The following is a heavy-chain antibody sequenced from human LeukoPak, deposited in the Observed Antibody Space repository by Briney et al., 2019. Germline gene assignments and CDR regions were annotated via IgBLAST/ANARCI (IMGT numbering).Heavy chain of an antibody. V-gene: IGHV1-8*03. CDR3: ARVRGDAPYYYYYYMDV. Sequence: ASVMVSCKASGYTFTSYDINWVRQATGQGLEWMGWMNPNSGNTGYAQKFQGRVTITRNTSISTAYMELSSLRSEDTAVYYCARVRGDAPYYYYYYMDVWGKGTTVTVSS. CDR1: GYTFTSYD. J-gene: IGHJ6*03. D-gene: IGHD2-21*02. CDR2: MNPNSGNT.